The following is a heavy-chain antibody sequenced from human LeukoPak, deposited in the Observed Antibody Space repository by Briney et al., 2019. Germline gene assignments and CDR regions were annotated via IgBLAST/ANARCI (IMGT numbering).Heavy chain of an antibody. Sequence: ASVKVSCKASGGTFSSYAISWVRQAPGQGLEWMGRIIPILGIANYAQKFQGRVTITADKSTSTAYMELSSLRSEDTAVYYCASGNSYDPYNWLDPWGQGTLVTVSS. J-gene: IGHJ5*02. CDR3: ASGNSYDPYNWLDP. V-gene: IGHV1-69*04. D-gene: IGHD5-18*01. CDR2: IIPILGIA. CDR1: GGTFSSYA.